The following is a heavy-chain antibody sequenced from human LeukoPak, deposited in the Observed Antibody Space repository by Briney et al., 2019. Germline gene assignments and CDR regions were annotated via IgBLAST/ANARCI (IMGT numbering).Heavy chain of an antibody. J-gene: IGHJ6*02. CDR2: IIPILGIA. Sequence: SVKVSCKASGGTFSSYAISWMRQAPGQGLEWMGRIIPILGIANYAQKFQGRVTITADKSTSTAYMELSSLRSEDTAVYYCARSRFLGGDYYYYGMDVWGQGTTVTVSS. D-gene: IGHD3-3*01. CDR1: GGTFSSYA. CDR3: ARSRFLGGDYYYYGMDV. V-gene: IGHV1-69*04.